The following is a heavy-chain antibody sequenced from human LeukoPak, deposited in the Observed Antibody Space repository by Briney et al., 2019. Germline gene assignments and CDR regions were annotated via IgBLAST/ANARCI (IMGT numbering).Heavy chain of an antibody. V-gene: IGHV3-20*04. Sequence: GGSLRLSCAASGFTFDDYGMSWVRQAPGKGLEWVSGIHWNGGSKGYADSVKGRFTISRDNAKNSLYLQMNSLRGEDTALYYCARGGRGYSLRWDYWGQGTLVAVSS. CDR3: ARGGRGYSLRWDY. D-gene: IGHD3-3*01. CDR2: IHWNGGSK. J-gene: IGHJ4*02. CDR1: GFTFDDYG.